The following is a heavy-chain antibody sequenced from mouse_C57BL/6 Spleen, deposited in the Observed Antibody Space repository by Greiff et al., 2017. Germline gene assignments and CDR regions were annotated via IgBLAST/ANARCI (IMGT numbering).Heavy chain of an antibody. CDR1: GYSITSGYY. D-gene: IGHD4-1*01. V-gene: IGHV3-6*01. CDR2: ISYDGSN. J-gene: IGHJ2*01. CDR3: ARDQELTGAFDY. Sequence: DVKLQESGPGLVKPSQSLSLTCSVTGYSITSGYYWNWIRQFPGNKLEWMGYISYDGSNNYNPSLKNRISITRDTSKNQFFLKLNSVTTEDTATYYCARDQELTGAFDYWGQGTTLTVSS.